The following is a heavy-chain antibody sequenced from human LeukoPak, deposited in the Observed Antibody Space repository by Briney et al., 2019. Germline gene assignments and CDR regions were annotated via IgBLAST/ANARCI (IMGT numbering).Heavy chain of an antibody. J-gene: IGHJ6*03. CDR2: IYYSGST. Sequence: SETLSLTCTVSGGSISNSSYYWGWIRQPPGKGLEWIGSIYYSGSTYYNPSLKSRVTISVDTSKSQFSLKLSSVTAADTAVYYCARGVGELLSYYYYYYMDVWGKGTTVTISS. CDR1: GGSISNSSYY. V-gene: IGHV4-39*07. CDR3: ARGVGELLSYYYYYYMDV. D-gene: IGHD3-10*01.